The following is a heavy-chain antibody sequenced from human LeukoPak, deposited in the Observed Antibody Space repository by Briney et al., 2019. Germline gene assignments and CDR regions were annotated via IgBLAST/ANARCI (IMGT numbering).Heavy chain of an antibody. J-gene: IGHJ4*02. CDR1: GFTFSSYA. V-gene: IGHV3-23*01. CDR3: AKLPRGSGSYYAFDH. CDR2: ISGSGGST. D-gene: IGHD3-10*01. Sequence: GGSLRLSCAASGFTFSSYAMSWVRQAPGKGLEWVSAISGSGGSTYYADSVKGRFTISRDNSKNTLYLQMNSLRAEDTAVYYCAKLPRGSGSYYAFDHWGQGTLVTVSS.